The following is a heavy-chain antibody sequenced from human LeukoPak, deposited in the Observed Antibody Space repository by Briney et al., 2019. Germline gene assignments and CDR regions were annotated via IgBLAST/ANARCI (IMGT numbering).Heavy chain of an antibody. J-gene: IGHJ4*02. CDR2: IKQDGSEK. D-gene: IGHD1-26*01. CDR1: GFTSSSYW. Sequence: GGSLRLSCAASGFTSSSYWMSWVRQAPGKGLEWVANIKQDGSEKYYVDSVKGRFTISRDNAKNSLYLQMNSLRAEDTAVYYCARDRYRGSYDYWGQGTLVTVSS. V-gene: IGHV3-7*01. CDR3: ARDRYRGSYDY.